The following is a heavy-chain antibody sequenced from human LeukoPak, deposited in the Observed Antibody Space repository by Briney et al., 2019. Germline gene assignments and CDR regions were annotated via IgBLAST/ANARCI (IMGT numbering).Heavy chain of an antibody. CDR2: ISAYNGNT. V-gene: IGHV1-18*01. D-gene: IGHD3-9*01. CDR3: ARDRYDILTGYPSAY. CDR1: GYTFTSYG. Sequence: ASVKVSCKASGYTFTSYGISWVRQAPGQGLEWMGWISAYNGNTNYAQKLQGRVTMTTDTSTSIAYMELRSLRSDDTAVYYCARDRYDILTGYPSAYWGQGTLVTVSS. J-gene: IGHJ4*02.